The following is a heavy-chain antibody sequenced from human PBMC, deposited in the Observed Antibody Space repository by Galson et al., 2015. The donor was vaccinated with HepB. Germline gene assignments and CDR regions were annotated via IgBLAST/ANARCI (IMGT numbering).Heavy chain of an antibody. Sequence: PALVKPTQTLTLTCTFSGFSLSTSGMCVSWIRQPPGKALEWLARIDWDDDEYYITSLKTRLTISKDTSKNQVVLTMTNMDPMDTATYYCAWHWRQLSGDAFDIWGQGTMVTVSS. D-gene: IGHD5-18*01. CDR2: IDWDDDE. V-gene: IGHV2-70*11. CDR1: GFSLSTSGMC. CDR3: AWHWRQLSGDAFDI. J-gene: IGHJ3*02.